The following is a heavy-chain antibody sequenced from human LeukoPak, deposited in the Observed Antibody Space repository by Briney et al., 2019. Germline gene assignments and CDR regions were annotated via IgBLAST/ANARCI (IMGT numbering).Heavy chain of an antibody. J-gene: IGHJ5*02. CDR1: GGSLSSYY. Sequence: SETLSLTCTVSGGSLSSYYWSWIRQPPGKGLEWIGYIYYSGSTNYNPSLKSRVTISVDTSKNQFSLKLSSVTAADTAVYYCARHRDSGYDSGWFAPWGQGTLDTVSS. CDR2: IYYSGST. V-gene: IGHV4-59*08. CDR3: ARHRDSGYDSGWFAP. D-gene: IGHD5-12*01.